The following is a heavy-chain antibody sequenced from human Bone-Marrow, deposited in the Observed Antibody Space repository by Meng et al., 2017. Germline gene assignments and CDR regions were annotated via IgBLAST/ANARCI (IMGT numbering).Heavy chain of an antibody. Sequence: LQQSAPVLVTPSQTMSLTCTVSGGSSSSGVYYWSWIRQHPGKVLEWIGYIYYSGSTYYNPSLKSLVTISVDTSKNQFSLKLSSVTAADTAVYYCAREASPEYYFDYWGQGTLVTVSS. V-gene: IGHV4-31*01. CDR2: IYYSGST. CDR1: GGSSSSGVYY. D-gene: IGHD1-14*01. CDR3: AREASPEYYFDY. J-gene: IGHJ4*02.